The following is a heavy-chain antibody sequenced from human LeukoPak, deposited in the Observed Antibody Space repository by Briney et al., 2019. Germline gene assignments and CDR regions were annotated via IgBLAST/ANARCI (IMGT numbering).Heavy chain of an antibody. J-gene: IGHJ5*02. CDR2: INPSGGST. V-gene: IGHV1-46*01. CDR1: GYTFTSYY. CDR3: AREWRGYSYDNWFDP. D-gene: IGHD5-18*01. Sequence: ASVKVSCKASGYTFTSYYMHWVRQAPGQGLEWMGIINPSGGSTSYAQKFQGRVTMTRDMSTSTVYMELSSPRSEDTAVYYCAREWRGYSYDNWFDPWGQGTLVTVSS.